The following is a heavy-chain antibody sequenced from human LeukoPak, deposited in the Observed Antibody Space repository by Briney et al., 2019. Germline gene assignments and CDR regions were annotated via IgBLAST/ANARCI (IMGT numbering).Heavy chain of an antibody. V-gene: IGHV3-30*18. D-gene: IGHD2-15*01. CDR3: AKRAATGLYYYYGMDV. CDR1: GFTFSSYG. Sequence: GGSLGLSCAASGFTFSSYGMHWVRQAPGKGLEWVAVISYDGSNKYYADSVKGRFTISRDNSKNTLYLQMNSLRAEDTAVYYCAKRAATGLYYYYGMDVWGQGTTVTVSS. CDR2: ISYDGSNK. J-gene: IGHJ6*02.